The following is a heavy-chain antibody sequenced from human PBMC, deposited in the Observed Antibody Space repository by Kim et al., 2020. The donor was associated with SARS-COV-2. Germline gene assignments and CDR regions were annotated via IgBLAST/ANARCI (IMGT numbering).Heavy chain of an antibody. V-gene: IGHV7-4-1*02. CDR3: ARANYEGPLDY. D-gene: IGHD3-16*01. CDR2: INTNTGNP. Sequence: ASVKVSCKASGYTFRSYPMNWVRQAPGQGLEWMGWINTNTGNPTYAQGFTERFVFSLDTSVSTAYLQISGLKADDTAIYYCARANYEGPLDYWGQGTLVTVSS. J-gene: IGHJ4*02. CDR1: GYTFRSYP.